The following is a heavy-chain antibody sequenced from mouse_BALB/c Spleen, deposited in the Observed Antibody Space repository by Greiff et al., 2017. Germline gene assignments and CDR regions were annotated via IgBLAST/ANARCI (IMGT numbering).Heavy chain of an antibody. J-gene: IGHJ2*01. Sequence: EVQVVESGGGLVKPGGSLKLSCAASGFTFSSYAMSWVRQTPEKRLEWVATISSGGSYTYYPDSVKGRFTISRDNAKNTLYLQMSSLRSEDTAMYYCARHPNYFDYWGQGTTLTVSS. CDR1: GFTFSSYA. CDR3: ARHPNYFDY. V-gene: IGHV5-9-3*01. CDR2: ISSGGSYT.